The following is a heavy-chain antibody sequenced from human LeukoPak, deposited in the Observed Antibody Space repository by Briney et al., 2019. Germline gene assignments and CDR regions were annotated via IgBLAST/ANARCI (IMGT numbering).Heavy chain of an antibody. CDR3: AKGGSYHYYYYYMDV. V-gene: IGHV3-43D*03. J-gene: IGHJ6*03. Sequence: GGSLRLSCAASGFTFDDYAMHWVRQAPGKGLEWVSLISWDGGSTYYADSVKGRFTISRDNSKNSLYLQMNSLRAEDTALYYCAKGGSYHYYYYYMDVWGKGTTVTVSS. D-gene: IGHD1-26*01. CDR1: GFTFDDYA. CDR2: ISWDGGST.